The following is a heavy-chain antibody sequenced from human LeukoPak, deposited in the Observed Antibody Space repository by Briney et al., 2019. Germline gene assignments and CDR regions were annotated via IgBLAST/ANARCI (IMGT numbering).Heavy chain of an antibody. J-gene: IGHJ4*02. CDR1: GFTLSNYE. Sequence: GGSLRLSCVASGFTLSNYEINWVRQAPGKGLEWVSYISDSGRNKIYEADSVKGRFTLSRDNPKNSLYLQMNSLRAEDTAIYYCARETPNCVGDCFDYWGQGTLVTVSS. D-gene: IGHD2-21*02. CDR2: ISDSGRNKI. V-gene: IGHV3-48*03. CDR3: ARETPNCVGDCFDY.